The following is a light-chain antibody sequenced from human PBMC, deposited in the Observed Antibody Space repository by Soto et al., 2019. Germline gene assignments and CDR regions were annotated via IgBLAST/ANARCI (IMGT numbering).Light chain of an antibody. CDR1: SSDVGGYNY. CDR3: SSHAGSNNLLV. Sequence: QSVLTQPPSASGSPGQSVTSSCTGTSSDVGGYNYVSWYQQHPGKAPKLMIYEVNKRPSGVPDRFSGSKSGNTASLTVSGLQAEDEADYHCSSHAGSNNLLVFGGGTKLTVL. CDR2: EVN. V-gene: IGLV2-8*01. J-gene: IGLJ2*01.